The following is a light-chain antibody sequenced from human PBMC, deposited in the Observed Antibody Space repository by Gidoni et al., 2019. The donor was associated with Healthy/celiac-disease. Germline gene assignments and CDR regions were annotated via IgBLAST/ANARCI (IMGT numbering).Light chain of an antibody. V-gene: IGKV3-11*01. Sequence: EIVLTKSPATLSLSPGERATLSSRASQSVSSYLAWYQQKPGQAPRLLIYDASNRATGIPARFSGSGSGTDFTLTISSLEPEDFAVYYCQQRSNWPPESTFGQGTRLEIK. J-gene: IGKJ5*01. CDR1: QSVSSY. CDR3: QQRSNWPPEST. CDR2: DAS.